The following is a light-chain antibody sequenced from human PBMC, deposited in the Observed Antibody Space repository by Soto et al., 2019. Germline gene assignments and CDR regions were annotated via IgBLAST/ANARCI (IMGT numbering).Light chain of an antibody. CDR1: QSVRSTY. Sequence: EIVLTQSPGILSLSPGERATLSCRASQSVRSTYLAWYQQKPGQAPRLLIHGASSRATGNPDRFSGSGSGTDFTLTISRLEPEDFAVYYCQYYSSSLSITFGQGTRLDIK. CDR3: QYYSSSLSIT. V-gene: IGKV3-20*01. CDR2: GAS. J-gene: IGKJ5*01.